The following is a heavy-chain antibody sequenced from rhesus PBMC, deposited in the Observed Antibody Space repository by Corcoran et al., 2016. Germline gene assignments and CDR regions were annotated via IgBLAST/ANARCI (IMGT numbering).Heavy chain of an antibody. V-gene: IGHV4-127*01. CDR1: GSSISRGYG. D-gene: IGHD3-16*01. Sequence: QVQLQESGPGLVKPSETLSLTCAVSGSSISRGYGWSWIRQPPGMGLEWIGYVCGSSGYTPFNPALKSRVTISKDTSKNRFSLKLSSLTAADTAVYYCARGNGSYYSGYSELDSWGQGVVVTVSS. CDR2: VCGSSGYT. J-gene: IGHJ6*01. CDR3: ARGNGSYYSGYSELDS.